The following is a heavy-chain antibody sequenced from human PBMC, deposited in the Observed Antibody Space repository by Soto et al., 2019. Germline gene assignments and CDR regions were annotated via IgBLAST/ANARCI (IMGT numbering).Heavy chain of an antibody. V-gene: IGHV3-48*01. CDR3: ARDLNDFWSGQHYYYYYMDV. J-gene: IGHJ6*03. CDR1: GFTFSSYS. D-gene: IGHD3-3*01. CDR2: ISSSSSTI. Sequence: EVQLVESGGGLVQPGGSLRLSCAASGFTFSSYSMNWVRQAPGKGLEWVSYISSSSSTIYYADSVKGRFTISRDNAKNSLYLQMNSLRAEDTAVYYCARDLNDFWSGQHYYYYYMDVWGKGTTVTVSS.